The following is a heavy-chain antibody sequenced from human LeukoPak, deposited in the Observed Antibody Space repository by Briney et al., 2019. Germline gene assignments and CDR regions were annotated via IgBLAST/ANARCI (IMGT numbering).Heavy chain of an antibody. V-gene: IGHV3-23*01. Sequence: PGGSLRLSCAASGFTFSSFAMSWVRQAPGKGLGWVSAISDSGGYTYYADSVKGRLTTSRDNSKNTLYLQMNSLRAEDTAVYYCAKLGNFASGSYSDWGQGTLVTVSS. D-gene: IGHD3-10*01. CDR3: AKLGNFASGSYSD. CDR2: ISDSGGYT. CDR1: GFTFSSFA. J-gene: IGHJ4*02.